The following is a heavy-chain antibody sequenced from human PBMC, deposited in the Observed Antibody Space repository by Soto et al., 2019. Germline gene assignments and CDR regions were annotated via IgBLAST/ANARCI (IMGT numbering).Heavy chain of an antibody. J-gene: IGHJ4*02. D-gene: IGHD3-22*01. CDR2: ISGSGGST. CDR3: AKDLNYYDTYTDY. Sequence: EVQLLESGGGLVQPGGSLRLSCAASGFTFSSYAMSWVRQAPGKGLEWVSAISGSGGSTYYADSVKGRFTISRDNSKKPRYLKINSRRAENTAVYYCAKDLNYYDTYTDYWGKGTLVTVSS. V-gene: IGHV3-23*01. CDR1: GFTFSSYA.